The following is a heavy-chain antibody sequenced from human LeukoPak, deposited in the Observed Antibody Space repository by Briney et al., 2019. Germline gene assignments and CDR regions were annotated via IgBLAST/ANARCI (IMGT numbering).Heavy chain of an antibody. D-gene: IGHD3-16*02. J-gene: IGHJ6*03. CDR1: GDSIRSYY. Sequence: PSETLSLTCTVSGDSIRSYYWSWIRQPPGKGLEWVGYVYHSGSTNYNPSLKSRVTISVDTSKNQFSLKLSSVTAADTAVYYCARGNDYVWGSYRTYYMDVWGKGTTVTVSS. V-gene: IGHV4-59*01. CDR2: VYHSGST. CDR3: ARGNDYVWGSYRTYYMDV.